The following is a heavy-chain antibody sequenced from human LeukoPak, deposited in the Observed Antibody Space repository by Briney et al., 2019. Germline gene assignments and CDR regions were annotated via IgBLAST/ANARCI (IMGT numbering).Heavy chain of an antibody. CDR1: GGSISSYY. CDR3: ARGYYYERPRWGEYYYNYREV. V-gene: IGHV4-4*07. J-gene: IGHJ6*03. Sequence: SETLSLTCTVSGGSISSYYWSWIRQPAGKGLEWIGRIYTSGSTNYNPSLKSRVTISVDKSKNQFSLKLSSVTAADTAVYYCARGYYYERPRWGEYYYNYREVWGKGTTAPVSS. D-gene: IGHD3-22*01. CDR2: IYTSGST.